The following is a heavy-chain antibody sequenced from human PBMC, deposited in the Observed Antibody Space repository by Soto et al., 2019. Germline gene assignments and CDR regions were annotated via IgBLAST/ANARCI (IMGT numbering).Heavy chain of an antibody. CDR2: SHYSGSA. J-gene: IGHJ5*02. Sequence: PSETLSLTCTVSGGSISSSSYHWGWIRQPPGKGLEWIGNSHYSGSAYYNPSLKSRVTISVDTSKNQVSLKLSSVTAADTAVYYRAPTANWFDPWGQGTLVTVSS. V-gene: IGHV4-39*01. CDR1: GGSISSSSYH. CDR3: APTANWFDP.